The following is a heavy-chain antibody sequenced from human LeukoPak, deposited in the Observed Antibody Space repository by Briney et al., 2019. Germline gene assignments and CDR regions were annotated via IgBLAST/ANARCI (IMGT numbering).Heavy chain of an antibody. V-gene: IGHV1-2*02. CDR2: INPNSGGT. CDR1: GYTFTGYY. D-gene: IGHD4-17*01. CDR3: ARERTVTTVYYYYYYYMDV. J-gene: IGHJ6*03. Sequence: ASVKVSCKAAGYTFTGYYMHWVRQAPGQGLEWMGWINPNSGGTNYAQKFQGRVTMTRDTSISTAYMELSRLRSDDTAVYYCARERTVTTVYYYYYYYMDVWGKGTTVTVSS.